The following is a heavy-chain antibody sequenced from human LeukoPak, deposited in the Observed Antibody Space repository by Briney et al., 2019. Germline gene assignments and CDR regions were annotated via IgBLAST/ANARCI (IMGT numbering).Heavy chain of an antibody. D-gene: IGHD3-22*01. Sequence: PGGSLRLSCVASGFIFKNYGMHWVRQAPGKGLEWVAVISYDGSNKYYADSVKGRFTISRDNSKNTLYLQMNSLRAEDTAVYYCAKDRRDSTGYSRAYYYYYGMGVWGQGTTVTVSS. CDR2: ISYDGSNK. CDR1: GFIFKNYG. J-gene: IGHJ6*02. CDR3: AKDRRDSTGYSRAYYYYYGMGV. V-gene: IGHV3-30*18.